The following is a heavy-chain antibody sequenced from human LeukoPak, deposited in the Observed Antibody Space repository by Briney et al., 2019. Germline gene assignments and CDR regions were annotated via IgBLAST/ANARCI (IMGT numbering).Heavy chain of an antibody. CDR2: IYPGDSDT. V-gene: IGHV5-51*01. CDR1: GYSFTGYW. Sequence: GESLKISCKGSGYSFTGYWIGWVRQMPGKGLEWMGIIYPGDSDTRYSPSFQGQVTISADKSISTAYLQWSSLKASDTAMYYCARLPRYCSGGSCYQTCFGYWGQGTLVTVSS. D-gene: IGHD2-15*01. CDR3: ARLPRYCSGGSCYQTCFGY. J-gene: IGHJ4*02.